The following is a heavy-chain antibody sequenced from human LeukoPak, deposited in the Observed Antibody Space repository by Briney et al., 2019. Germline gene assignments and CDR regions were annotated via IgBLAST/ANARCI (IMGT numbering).Heavy chain of an antibody. CDR1: GGSISSYY. CDR2: IYYSGST. Sequence: SETLSLTCTVAGGSISSYYWSWIRQPPGKGLEWIGYIYYSGSTNYNPSLKSRVVISLDKSKNQFSLKLNSVTAADTAVYYCASKKWELLAFDYWGQGTLVTVSS. J-gene: IGHJ4*02. D-gene: IGHD1-26*01. CDR3: ASKKWELLAFDY. V-gene: IGHV4-59*12.